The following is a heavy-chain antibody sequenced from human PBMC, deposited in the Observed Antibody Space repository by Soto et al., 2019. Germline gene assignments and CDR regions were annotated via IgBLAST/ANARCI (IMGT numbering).Heavy chain of an antibody. J-gene: IGHJ4*02. V-gene: IGHV3-7*01. Sequence: EVQLGESGGDLVQPGGSLRLSCVASGFTFNTYWMSWVRQAPGKGLEWVANIKEDGSDKYYVDSVKGRFTISRDNAKNLLYLQMNSLGAGDTAMYYCARFTRGSSGDYWGQGTLVTVSS. CDR2: IKEDGSDK. CDR3: ARFTRGSSGDY. D-gene: IGHD6-25*01. CDR1: GFTFNTYW.